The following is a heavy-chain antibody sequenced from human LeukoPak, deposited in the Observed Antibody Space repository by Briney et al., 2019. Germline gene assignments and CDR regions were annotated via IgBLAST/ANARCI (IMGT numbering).Heavy chain of an antibody. CDR3: AREVGYCSSTSCRYYYYYGMDV. CDR2: INHNGNVN. CDR1: GFTFSSYW. Sequence: GGSLRLSCAASGFTFSSYWMNWARQAPGKGLEWVASINHNGNVNYYVDSVKGRFTISRDNAKNSLYLQMNSLRAEDTAVYYCAREVGYCSSTSCRYYYYYGMDVWGQGTTVTVSS. D-gene: IGHD2-2*01. J-gene: IGHJ6*02. V-gene: IGHV3-7*03.